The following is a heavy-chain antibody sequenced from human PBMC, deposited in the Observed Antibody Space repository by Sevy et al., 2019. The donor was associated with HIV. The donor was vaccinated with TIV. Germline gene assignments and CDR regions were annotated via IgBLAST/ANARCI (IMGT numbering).Heavy chain of an antibody. D-gene: IGHD4-4*01. J-gene: IGHJ3*02. CDR3: ATDPTTVTVYAFDI. CDR1: GYTLTELS. Sequence: ASVKVSCKVSGYTLTELSMHWVRQAPGKGLEWMGGFDPEDGETIHAQKFQGRVTMTEDTSTDTAYMELSSLRSEDTAVYYCATDPTTVTVYAFDIWGQGTMVTVSS. V-gene: IGHV1-24*01. CDR2: FDPEDGET.